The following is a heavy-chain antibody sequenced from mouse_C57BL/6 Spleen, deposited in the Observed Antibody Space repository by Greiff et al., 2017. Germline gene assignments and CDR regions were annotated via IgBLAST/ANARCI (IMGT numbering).Heavy chain of an antibody. D-gene: IGHD2-5*01. J-gene: IGHJ1*03. CDR3: ARSWSNYLWYFDV. CDR2: IDPSDSYT. Sequence: QVQLQQPGAELVMPGASVKLSCKASGYTFTSYWMHWVKQRPGQGLEWIGEIDPSDSYTNYNQKFKGKSTLTVDKSSSTAYMQLSSLTSEDSAVYYCARSWSNYLWYFDVWGTGTTVTVSS. V-gene: IGHV1-69*01. CDR1: GYTFTSYW.